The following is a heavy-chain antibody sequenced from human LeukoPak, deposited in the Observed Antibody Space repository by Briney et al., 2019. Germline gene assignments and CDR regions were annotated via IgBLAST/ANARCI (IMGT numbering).Heavy chain of an antibody. CDR1: GFTFISYA. J-gene: IGHJ4*02. Sequence: PGTSLRLSCAASGFTFISYAIHWVRQAPGKGLEWVAVISFHGTDSFYADSVKGRFTISRDNSKNTLYLQMSSLRADDTAVYYCARVLHKRNYDSTTYYGYWGQGTLVTVSS. D-gene: IGHD3-22*01. CDR3: ARVLHKRNYDSTTYYGY. V-gene: IGHV3-30*04. CDR2: ISFHGTDS.